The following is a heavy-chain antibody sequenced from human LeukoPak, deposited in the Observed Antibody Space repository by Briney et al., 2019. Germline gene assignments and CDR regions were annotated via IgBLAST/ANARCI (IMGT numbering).Heavy chain of an antibody. CDR2: IHNDAATT. CDR1: GFGFGAYA. CDR3: AKGKGGTSFNYCFDY. J-gene: IGHJ4*02. V-gene: IGHV3-23*03. Sequence: GASLRLSCAASGFGFGAYAMIWVRQAPGKGLEWVSLIHNDAATTYYADSVRGRFTVSRDNSKNTLYLEMNSLRAEDTAVCYCAKGKGGTSFNYCFDYWGQGTPVSVSS. D-gene: IGHD2/OR15-2a*01.